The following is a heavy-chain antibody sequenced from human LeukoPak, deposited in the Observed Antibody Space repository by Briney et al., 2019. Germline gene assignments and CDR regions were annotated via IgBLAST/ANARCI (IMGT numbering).Heavy chain of an antibody. Sequence: SETLSLTCTVSGGSISSSSYYWGWIRQPPGKGLEWIGSIYYSGSTYYNPPLKSRVTISVDTSKNQFSLRLSSVTAADTAVYYCARRSAHFDYWGQGTLVTVSS. J-gene: IGHJ4*02. V-gene: IGHV4-39*01. CDR1: GGSISSSSYY. CDR2: IYYSGST. CDR3: ARRSAHFDY. D-gene: IGHD3-3*01.